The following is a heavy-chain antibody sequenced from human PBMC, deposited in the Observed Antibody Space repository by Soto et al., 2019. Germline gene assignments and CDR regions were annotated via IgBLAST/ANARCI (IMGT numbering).Heavy chain of an antibody. Sequence: EVQLLESGGGLVQPGGSLRLSCAASELTFTTYAMSWVRQAPGRGLEWVSTISANSRDIYYADSVKGRFTFSRDNSKNTLYLQLNGLRADETAVYYCAKVSSGWYHGPNWLDPWGQGTLVTVS. V-gene: IGHV3-23*01. CDR3: AKVSSGWYHGPNWLDP. CDR1: ELTFTTYA. CDR2: ISANSRDI. D-gene: IGHD6-19*01. J-gene: IGHJ5*02.